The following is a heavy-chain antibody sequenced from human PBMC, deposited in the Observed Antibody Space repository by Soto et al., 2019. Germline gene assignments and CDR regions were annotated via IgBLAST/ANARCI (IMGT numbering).Heavy chain of an antibody. D-gene: IGHD2-15*01. CDR3: AREGRYCSGGSCFRFDP. Sequence: SVKVSCKASGVTFSSYAISWVRQAPGQGLEWMGGIIPIFGTANYAQKFQGRVTITADESTSTAYMELSSLRSEDTAVYYCAREGRYCSGGSCFRFDPWGQGTLVTVSS. CDR2: IIPIFGTA. V-gene: IGHV1-69*13. CDR1: GVTFSSYA. J-gene: IGHJ5*02.